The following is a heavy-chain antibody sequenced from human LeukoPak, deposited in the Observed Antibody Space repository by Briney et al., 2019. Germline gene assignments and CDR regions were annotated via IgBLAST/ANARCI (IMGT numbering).Heavy chain of an antibody. CDR1: GFXFSSYE. J-gene: IGHJ3*01. CDR3: ARDFRRFDF. Sequence: PGGSLRLSCEASGFXFSSYEMNWVRQAPGKGLESVSYISSGGSTIYYADSVKGRFTISRDNAKNSLYLQMSSLRAGDTAVYYCARDFRRFDFWGQGTMVTVSS. CDR2: ISSGGSTI. V-gene: IGHV3-48*03.